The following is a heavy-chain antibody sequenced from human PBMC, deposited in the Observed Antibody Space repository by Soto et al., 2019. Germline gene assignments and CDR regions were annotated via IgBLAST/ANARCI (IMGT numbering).Heavy chain of an antibody. CDR2: IKQDGSEK. CDR3: ARDHDPATAMVTSWH. V-gene: IGHV3-7*01. Sequence: GGSLRLSCAASGFTFSSYWMSWVRQAPGKGLEWVANIKQDGSEKYYVDSVKGRFTISRDNAKNSLYLQMNSLRAEDTAVYYYARDHDPATAMVTSWHWGQGTLVTVSS. J-gene: IGHJ4*02. CDR1: GFTFSSYW. D-gene: IGHD5-18*01.